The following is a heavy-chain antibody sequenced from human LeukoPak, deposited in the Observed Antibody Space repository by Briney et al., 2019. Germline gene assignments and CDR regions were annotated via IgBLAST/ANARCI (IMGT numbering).Heavy chain of an antibody. CDR1: GYSFTSYW. V-gene: IGHV5-51*01. J-gene: IGHJ5*02. Sequence: GESLKISCKGSGYSFTSYWIGWVRQMPGKGLEWMGITYPGDSDTRYSPSFQGQVTISADKSISTAYLQWSSLKASDTAMYYCARAEYYDFWSGYYEYNWLDPWGQGTLVTVSS. D-gene: IGHD3-3*01. CDR3: ARAEYYDFWSGYYEYNWLDP. CDR2: TYPGDSDT.